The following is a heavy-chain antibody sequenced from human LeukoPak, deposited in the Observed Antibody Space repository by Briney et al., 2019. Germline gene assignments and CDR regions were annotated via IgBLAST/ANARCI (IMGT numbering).Heavy chain of an antibody. CDR3: ATDGGNHNFDY. V-gene: IGHV1-2*06. CDR2: IILNGGAT. J-gene: IGHJ4*02. CDR1: GFTFTDYY. Sequence: ASVKVSCKASGFTFTDYYLHWERQAPGQGLEWMGRIILNGGATSYAQKFQGRVTLTRDTSISTAYMELIRQTSDDTAVCYCATDGGNHNFDYWGQGTLVTVSS. D-gene: IGHD1-14*01.